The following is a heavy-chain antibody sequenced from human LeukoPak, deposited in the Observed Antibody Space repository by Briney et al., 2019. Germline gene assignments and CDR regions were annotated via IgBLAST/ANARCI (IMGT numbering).Heavy chain of an antibody. CDR1: GYTFTSYD. Sequence: ASVKVSGKASGYTFTSYDINWVRQATGQGLEWMGWMNPNSGNTGYAQKFQGRVTMTRNTSISTAYMELSSLRSEDTAVYYCARVRRSCSGGSCYSFNYWGQGTLVTVSS. CDR3: ARVRRSCSGGSCYSFNY. CDR2: MNPNSGNT. V-gene: IGHV1-8*01. J-gene: IGHJ4*02. D-gene: IGHD2-15*01.